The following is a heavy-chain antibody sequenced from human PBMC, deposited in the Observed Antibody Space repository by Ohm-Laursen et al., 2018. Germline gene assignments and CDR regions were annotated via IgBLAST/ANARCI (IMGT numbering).Heavy chain of an antibody. V-gene: IGHV4-38-2*01. Sequence: SETLSLTCAVSGYSISSGYFWGWIRQPPGKGLEWIGTIYHSGSTYYNPSLKSRVTISVDTSKNQFSLKLSSVTAADTAVYYCARHGWVGATIWFDPWGQGTLVTVSS. CDR3: ARHGWVGATIWFDP. CDR1: GYSISSGYF. J-gene: IGHJ5*02. CDR2: IYHSGST. D-gene: IGHD1-26*01.